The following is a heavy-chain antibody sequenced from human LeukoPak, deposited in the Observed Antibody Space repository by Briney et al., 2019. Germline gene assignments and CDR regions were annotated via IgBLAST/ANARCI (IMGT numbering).Heavy chain of an antibody. CDR1: GFAVSSNY. J-gene: IGHJ4*02. CDR3: ARDPYCSGGSCYSGGDY. V-gene: IGHV3-66*01. D-gene: IGHD2-15*01. Sequence: GGSLRLSCAASGFAVSSNYMSWVRQAPGKGLEWVSVIYSGGSTYYADSVKGRFTISRDNSKNTLYLQMNSLRAEDTAVYYCARDPYCSGGSCYSGGDYWGQGTLVTVSS. CDR2: IYSGGST.